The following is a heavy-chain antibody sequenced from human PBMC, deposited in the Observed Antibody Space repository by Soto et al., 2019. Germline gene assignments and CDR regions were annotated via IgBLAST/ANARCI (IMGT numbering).Heavy chain of an antibody. CDR3: AKDRPEYDYVWGSYRYGSDY. J-gene: IGHJ4*02. D-gene: IGHD3-16*02. Sequence: EVQLLESGGGLVQPGGSLRLSCAASGFTFSSYAMSWVRQAPGKGLEWVSAISGSGGSTYYADSVKGRFTISRANSKNTLYLQMNSLRAEDTAVYYCAKDRPEYDYVWGSYRYGSDYWGQGTLVTVSS. CDR1: GFTFSSYA. CDR2: ISGSGGST. V-gene: IGHV3-23*01.